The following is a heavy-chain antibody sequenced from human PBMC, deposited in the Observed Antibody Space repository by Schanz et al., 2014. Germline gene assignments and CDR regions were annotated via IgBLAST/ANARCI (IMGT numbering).Heavy chain of an antibody. D-gene: IGHD6-19*01. CDR3: AKDVRPVANTVHFYYMDV. CDR2: ISSSSSYI. V-gene: IGHV3-21*05. CDR1: EFSFSSFG. Sequence: EVQLVESGGGLVQPRGSLRLSCAASEFSFSSFGMNWVRQAPGKGLEWVSYISSSSSYISYADSVKGRFTISRDNAKNSLYLQMNSLRAEDTAVYYCAKDVRPVANTVHFYYMDVWGQGTTVTVSS. J-gene: IGHJ6*02.